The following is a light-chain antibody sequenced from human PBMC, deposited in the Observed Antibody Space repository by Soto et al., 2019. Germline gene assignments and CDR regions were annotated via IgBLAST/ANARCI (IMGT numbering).Light chain of an antibody. CDR1: SSDVGGYNY. V-gene: IGLV2-8*01. CDR3: SSYAGSNNLEV. CDR2: EVS. Sequence: QSALTQPPSASGSPGQSVTISCTGTSSDVGGYNYVSWYQQHPGKAPKLMIYEVSKRPSAVPDRFSGSKSGNTASLTVSGLQAEDEADYYCSSYAGSNNLEVFGTGAKLT. J-gene: IGLJ1*01.